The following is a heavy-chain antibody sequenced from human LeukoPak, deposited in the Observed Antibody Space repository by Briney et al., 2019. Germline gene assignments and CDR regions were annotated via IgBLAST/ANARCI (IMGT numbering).Heavy chain of an antibody. CDR2: ISAYNGNT. V-gene: IGHV1-18*01. CDR3: ARPAMVRGVTTHYFDY. J-gene: IGHJ4*02. D-gene: IGHD3-10*01. CDR1: GYTFTSYG. Sequence: ASVKVSCKASGYTFTSYGISWVRQAPGQGLEWMGWISAYNGNTNYAQKLQGRVTMTTDTSTSTAYMELRSLRSDDTAVYYCARPAMVRGVTTHYFDYWGQGTLVTVSS.